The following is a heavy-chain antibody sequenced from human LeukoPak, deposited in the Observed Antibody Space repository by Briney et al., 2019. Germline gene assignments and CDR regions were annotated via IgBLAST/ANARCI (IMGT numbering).Heavy chain of an antibody. D-gene: IGHD5-12*01. Sequence: PSETLSLTCTVSGGSISSHYWSWIRQPPGKGLEWIGYIYYSGSTNYNPSLKSRVTMSVDTSKNQFSLKLSSVTAADTAVYYCAASGYEGFDYWGQGTLVTVSS. CDR3: AASGYEGFDY. J-gene: IGHJ4*02. CDR2: IYYSGST. CDR1: GGSISSHY. V-gene: IGHV4-59*11.